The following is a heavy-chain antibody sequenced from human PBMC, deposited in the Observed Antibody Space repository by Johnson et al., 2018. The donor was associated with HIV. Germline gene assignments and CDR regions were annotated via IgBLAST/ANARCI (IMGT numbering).Heavy chain of an antibody. Sequence: QMLLVESGGGVVQPGRSLRLSCAASGFTFSSYGMHWVRQAPGKGLESVAVIWYDGSHKYYEDSVRGRFTISRDNSKNTLYLQMNSLRAEDTAVYFCARDQGYNGFEPDAFDIWGRGTMVTVSS. CDR3: ARDQGYNGFEPDAFDI. V-gene: IGHV3-33*01. D-gene: IGHD5-12*01. CDR1: GFTFSSYG. CDR2: IWYDGSHK. J-gene: IGHJ3*02.